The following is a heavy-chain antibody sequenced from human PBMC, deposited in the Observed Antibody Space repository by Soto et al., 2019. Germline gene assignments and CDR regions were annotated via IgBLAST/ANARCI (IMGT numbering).Heavy chain of an antibody. CDR3: ARVYCSSSSCYYFDY. Sequence: PGGSLRLSCAASGFTFNTYWMTWVRQAPGKGLESVANINQDGSEKYYVDSVKGRLTISRDNAKNSLYLLMNSLRAEDTAVYYCARVYCSSSSCYYFDYWGQGTLVTVSS. CDR2: INQDGSEK. V-gene: IGHV3-7*01. J-gene: IGHJ4*02. CDR1: GFTFNTYW. D-gene: IGHD2-2*01.